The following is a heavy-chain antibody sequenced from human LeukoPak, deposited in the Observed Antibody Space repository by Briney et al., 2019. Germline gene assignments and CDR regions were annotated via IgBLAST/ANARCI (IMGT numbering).Heavy chain of an antibody. D-gene: IGHD2-15*01. CDR2: IRYDGSNK. V-gene: IGHV3-30*02. Sequence: GGSLRLSCAASGFTFSSYGMHWVRQAPGKGLEWVAFIRYDGSNKYYADSVKGRFTISRDNSKNTLYLQMNSLRAEDTAVYYCTRALTYCSGGSCYFDYWGQGTLVAVSS. CDR1: GFTFSSYG. CDR3: TRALTYCSGGSCYFDY. J-gene: IGHJ4*02.